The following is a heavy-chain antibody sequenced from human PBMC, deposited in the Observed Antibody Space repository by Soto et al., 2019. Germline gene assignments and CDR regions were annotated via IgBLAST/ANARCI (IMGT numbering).Heavy chain of an antibody. D-gene: IGHD3-10*01. J-gene: IGHJ6*02. CDR3: ARQSGSGRSYYYYGMDV. Sequence: PSETLSLTCTVSGGSISSGDYYWSWIRQPPGKGLEWIGYIYYSGNTNYNPSLKSRVTISVDTSKNQFSLKLSSVTAADTAVYYCARQSGSGRSYYYYGMDVWGQGTTVTVSS. CDR2: IYYSGNT. CDR1: GGSISSGDYY. V-gene: IGHV4-61*08.